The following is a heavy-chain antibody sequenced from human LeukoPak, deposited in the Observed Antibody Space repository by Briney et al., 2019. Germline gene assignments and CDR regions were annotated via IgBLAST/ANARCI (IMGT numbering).Heavy chain of an antibody. CDR2: INPNSGGT. CDR1: GYTFTGYY. J-gene: IGHJ6*03. D-gene: IGHD2-15*01. Sequence: ASVKVSCRASGYTFTGYYMHWVRQAPGQGLEWMGWINPNSGGTNYAQKFQGRVTMTRDTSISTAYMELSRLRSDDTAVYYCAREVVAATRYYYYYMDVWGKGTTVTVSS. V-gene: IGHV1-2*02. CDR3: AREVVAATRYYYYYMDV.